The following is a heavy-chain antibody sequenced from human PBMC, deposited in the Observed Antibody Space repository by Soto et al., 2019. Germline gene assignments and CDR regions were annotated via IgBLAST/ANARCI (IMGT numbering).Heavy chain of an antibody. CDR3: ARDIPGPYYYDSSGQDGIDY. D-gene: IGHD3-22*01. V-gene: IGHV3-7*01. CDR2: IKQDGSEK. Sequence: PGGSLRLSCAASGFTFSSYWMSWVRPAPGKGLAWVANIKQDGSEKYYVDSVKGRFTISRDNAKNSLYLQMNSLRAEDTAVYYCARDIPGPYYYDSSGQDGIDYWGQGTLVTVSS. CDR1: GFTFSSYW. J-gene: IGHJ4*02.